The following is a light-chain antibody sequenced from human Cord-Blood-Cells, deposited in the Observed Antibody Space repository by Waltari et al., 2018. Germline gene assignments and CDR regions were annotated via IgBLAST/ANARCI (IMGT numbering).Light chain of an antibody. J-gene: IGLJ3*02. Sequence: QTVVTQEPSFSVSPGGTVTLTCGLTSCSVPTSYYTSWYQQTPGQAPRTLIYSTNTRSSGVPDRFSGSILGNKAALTITGAQADDESDYYCVLYMGSGISVFGGGTKLTVL. CDR1: SCSVPTSYY. V-gene: IGLV8-61*01. CDR2: STN. CDR3: VLYMGSGISV.